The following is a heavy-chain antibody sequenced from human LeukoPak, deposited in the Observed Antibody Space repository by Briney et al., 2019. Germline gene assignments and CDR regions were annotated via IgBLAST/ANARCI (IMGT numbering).Heavy chain of an antibody. J-gene: IGHJ4*02. CDR3: ARGPAGGIQL. V-gene: IGHV3-23*01. D-gene: IGHD5-18*01. CDR2: MSGSGGST. Sequence: GGSLRLSCVASGFTFSSYAMTWVRQAPGKGLEWVSGMSGSGGSTYYADSVKGRFTISRDNAKNSLYLQMNSLRAEDTAVYYCARGPAGGIQLWGQGTLVTVSS. CDR1: GFTFSSYA.